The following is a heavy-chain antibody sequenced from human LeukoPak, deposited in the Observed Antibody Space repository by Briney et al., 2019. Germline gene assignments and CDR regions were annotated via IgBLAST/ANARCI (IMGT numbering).Heavy chain of an antibody. Sequence: SETLSLTCTVSGGSISSGDYYWSWIRQPPGKGLEWIGHIYCSGSTYYNPSLKSRVTISVDTSKNQFSLKLSSVTAADTAVYYCARLGGNNAFDIWGQGTMVTVSS. CDR1: GGSISSGDYY. CDR2: IYCSGST. CDR3: ARLGGNNAFDI. D-gene: IGHD4-23*01. J-gene: IGHJ3*02. V-gene: IGHV4-30-4*08.